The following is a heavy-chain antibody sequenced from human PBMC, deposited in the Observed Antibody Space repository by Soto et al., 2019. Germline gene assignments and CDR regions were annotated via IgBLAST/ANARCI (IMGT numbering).Heavy chain of an antibody. CDR2: VSYDGSQK. J-gene: IGHJ5*01. CDR3: ARWVGGSMSDNSGKYDS. V-gene: IGHV3-30*03. Sequence: QVQLVESGGGVVQPGTSLRLTCAGSGFTFSRNGMHWVRQAPGKGLEWVALVSYDGSQKYYVDFVKGRFTISRDNSENTRYLQMNSLRPEDTAVYYCARWVGGSMSDNSGKYDSWGQGTLVTVSS. D-gene: IGHD3-22*01. CDR1: GFTFSRNG.